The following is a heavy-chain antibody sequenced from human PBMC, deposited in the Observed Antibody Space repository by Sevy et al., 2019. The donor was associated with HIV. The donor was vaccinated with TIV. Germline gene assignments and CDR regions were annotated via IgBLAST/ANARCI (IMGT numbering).Heavy chain of an antibody. CDR1: GYSFTRYW. CDR2: IYPGDSDT. J-gene: IGHJ4*02. CDR3: TRGYYGSGSYYNNFFDY. V-gene: IGHV5-51*01. Sequence: GESLKISCEGSGYSFTRYWIGWVRQMPGKGLEWMGIIYPGDSDTRYSPSFQGQVTISADKSIRTAYLHWSSLKASDTAMYFCTRGYYGSGSYYNNFFDYWGQGTLVTVSS. D-gene: IGHD3-10*01.